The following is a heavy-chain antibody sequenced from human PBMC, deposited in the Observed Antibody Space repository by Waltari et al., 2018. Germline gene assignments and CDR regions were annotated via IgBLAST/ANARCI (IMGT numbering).Heavy chain of an antibody. CDR3: ARDFTSWGFDY. CDR1: GFTFSGYS. CDR2: ISSSSNYI. J-gene: IGHJ4*02. Sequence: EVQLVESGGGLVKHGGSLRLSCAASGFTFSGYSMNWVRQAPGKGLEWVSSISSSSNYIYYADSVKGRFTIFRDNAKHSLFLQMNSLRAEDTAVYYCARDFTSWGFDYWGQGTLVTVSS. V-gene: IGHV3-21*01. D-gene: IGHD2-2*01.